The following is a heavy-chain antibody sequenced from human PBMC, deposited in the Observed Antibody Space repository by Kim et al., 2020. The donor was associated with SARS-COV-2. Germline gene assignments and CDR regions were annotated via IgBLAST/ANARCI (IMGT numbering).Heavy chain of an antibody. J-gene: IGHJ4*02. Sequence: GGSLRLSCAASGFTFSSYAMSWVRQAPGKGLEWVSAISGSGGSTYYADSVKGRFTISRDNSKNTLYLQMNSLRAEDTAVYYCAKVKISGYSYGGEFDYWGQGTLVTVSS. CDR3: AKVKISGYSYGGEFDY. V-gene: IGHV3-23*01. D-gene: IGHD5-18*01. CDR2: ISGSGGST. CDR1: GFTFSSYA.